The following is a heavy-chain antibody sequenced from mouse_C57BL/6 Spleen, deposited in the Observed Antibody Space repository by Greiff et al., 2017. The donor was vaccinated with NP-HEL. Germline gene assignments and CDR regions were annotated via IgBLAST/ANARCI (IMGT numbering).Heavy chain of an antibody. CDR2: ISSGSSTI. Sequence: EVKLMESGGGLVKPGGSLKLSCAASGFTFSDYGMHWVRQAPEKGLEWVAYISSGSSTIYYADTVKGRFTISRDNAKNTLFLQMTSLRSEDTAMYYCARGGGSSGLFAYWGQGTLVTVSA. CDR1: GFTFSDYG. CDR3: ARGGGSSGLFAY. J-gene: IGHJ3*01. V-gene: IGHV5-17*01. D-gene: IGHD1-1*01.